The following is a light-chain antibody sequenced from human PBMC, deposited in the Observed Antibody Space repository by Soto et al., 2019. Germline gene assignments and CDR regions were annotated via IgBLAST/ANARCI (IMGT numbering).Light chain of an antibody. V-gene: IGKV3-15*01. CDR3: QQYNKWPRT. J-gene: IGKJ2*01. CDR1: QSVSSN. Sequence: EKVMTQSPATLSVSPGGRATLSCRASQSVSSNLAWYQHKPGQAPRLLIYGTTTRATGIPARFSGSGSGTEFTLTISSLQSEDFAVYNCQQYNKWPRTFGQGTKVDIK. CDR2: GTT.